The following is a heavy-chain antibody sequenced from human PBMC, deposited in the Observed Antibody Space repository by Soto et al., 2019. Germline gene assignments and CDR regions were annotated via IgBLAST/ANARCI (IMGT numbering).Heavy chain of an antibody. D-gene: IGHD3-3*01. Sequence: PGESLKISCKGSGYSFSSYKITWVRQMPGKGLEWVGRIDPGDSYTKYSPSFQGHVTISADKSISTAYLQWNSLEASDTAMYYCSRVDFWSGYYIDYWGKGTLVTVSS. CDR2: IDPGDSYT. V-gene: IGHV5-10-1*01. J-gene: IGHJ4*02. CDR1: GYSFSSYK. CDR3: SRVDFWSGYYIDY.